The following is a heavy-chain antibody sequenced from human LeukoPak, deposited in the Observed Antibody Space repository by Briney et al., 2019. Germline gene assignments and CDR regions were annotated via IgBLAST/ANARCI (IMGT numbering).Heavy chain of an antibody. CDR3: ARGRDGYNYWSYFDY. CDR2: ISGSGGST. CDR1: GFTFSSYA. Sequence: GGSLRLSCAASGFTFSSYAMSWVRQAPGKGLEWVSAISGSGGSTFYADSVKGRFTISRDNSKNTLYLQMNSLRADDTAVYYCARGRDGYNYWSYFDYWGQGTLVTVSS. D-gene: IGHD5-24*01. V-gene: IGHV3-23*01. J-gene: IGHJ4*02.